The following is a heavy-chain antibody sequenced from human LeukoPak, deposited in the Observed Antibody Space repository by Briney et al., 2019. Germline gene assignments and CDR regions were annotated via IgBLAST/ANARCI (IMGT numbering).Heavy chain of an antibody. CDR1: GFTFSSYG. CDR3: ARDGGCSGGSCYDY. J-gene: IGHJ4*02. Sequence: PGRSLRLSCAASGFTFSSYGMHWVRQAPGKGLERVAVIWYDGSNKYYADSVKGRFTISRDNSKNTLYLQMNSLRAEDTAVYYCARDGGCSGGSCYDYWGQGTLVTVSS. D-gene: IGHD2-15*01. V-gene: IGHV3-33*01. CDR2: IWYDGSNK.